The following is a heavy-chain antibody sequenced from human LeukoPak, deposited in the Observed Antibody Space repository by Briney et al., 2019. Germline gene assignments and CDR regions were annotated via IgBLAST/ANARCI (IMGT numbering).Heavy chain of an antibody. Sequence: GGSLRLSCAASGFTFSSYWMSWVRQAPGKGVEWVANIKQDGSEKYYVDSVKGRFTISRDNAKNSLYLQMNSLRAEDTALYYCAKDSQPMVRGVTPDYWGQGTLVTVSS. D-gene: IGHD3-10*01. CDR3: AKDSQPMVRGVTPDY. J-gene: IGHJ4*02. V-gene: IGHV3-7*03. CDR2: IKQDGSEK. CDR1: GFTFSSYW.